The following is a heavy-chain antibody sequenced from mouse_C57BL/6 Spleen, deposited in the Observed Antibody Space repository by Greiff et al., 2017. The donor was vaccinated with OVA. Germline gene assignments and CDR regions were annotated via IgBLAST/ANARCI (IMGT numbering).Heavy chain of an antibody. CDR2: ISSGSSTI. D-gene: IGHD1-1*01. V-gene: IGHV5-17*01. Sequence: EVQGVESGGGLVKPGGSLKLSCAASGFTFSDYGMHWVRQAPEKGLEWVAYISSGSSTIYYADTVKGRFTISRDNAKNTLFLQMTSLRSEDTAMYYCARTYYYGSSREDYAMDYWGQGTSVTVSS. CDR3: ARTYYYGSSREDYAMDY. CDR1: GFTFSDYG. J-gene: IGHJ4*01.